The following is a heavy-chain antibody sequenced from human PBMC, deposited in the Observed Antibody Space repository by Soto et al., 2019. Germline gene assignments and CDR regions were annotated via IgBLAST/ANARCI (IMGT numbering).Heavy chain of an antibody. J-gene: IGHJ6*03. D-gene: IGHD2-2*01. CDR3: GRPASYGNYYYYYMDV. Sequence: GGSLRLSCAASGFTFSSYAMSWVRQAPGKGLEWVSAISGSGGSTYYADSVKGRFTISRDNSKNTLYLQMNSRRAEDTAVYYCGRPASYGNYYYYYMDVWGKGSTVTV. CDR2: ISGSGGST. V-gene: IGHV3-23*01. CDR1: GFTFSSYA.